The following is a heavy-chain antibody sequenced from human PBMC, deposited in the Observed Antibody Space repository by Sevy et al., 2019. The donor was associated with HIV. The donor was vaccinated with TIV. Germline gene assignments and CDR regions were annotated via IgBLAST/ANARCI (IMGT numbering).Heavy chain of an antibody. J-gene: IGHJ3*01. CDR2: LSWNSGTI. V-gene: IGHV3-9*01. D-gene: IGHD6-19*01. CDR1: GFTFDDYA. CDR3: AKGAGQWLGDAFDV. Sequence: GGSLRLSCAASGFTFDDYAIHWVRQAPGKGLEWVSGLSWNSGTIDYADSVKGRFTISRDNAKKSLYLQRNSLGTEDTALYYCAKGAGQWLGDAFDVWGQGTMVTVSS.